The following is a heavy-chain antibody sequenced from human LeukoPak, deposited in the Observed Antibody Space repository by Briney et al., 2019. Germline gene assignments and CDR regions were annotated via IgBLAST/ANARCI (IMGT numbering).Heavy chain of an antibody. CDR2: IYYSGST. J-gene: IGHJ3*02. D-gene: IGHD3-22*01. CDR3: AKSRSGYQIDI. Sequence: PSETLSLTCTVSGGSISSGGYYWSWIRQPPGKGLEWIGYIYYSGSTNYDPSLKSRVTISVDTSRNQFSLNLTSVTAADTAVYYCAKSRSGYQIDIWGQGTMVTVSP. V-gene: IGHV4-61*08. CDR1: GGSISSGGYY.